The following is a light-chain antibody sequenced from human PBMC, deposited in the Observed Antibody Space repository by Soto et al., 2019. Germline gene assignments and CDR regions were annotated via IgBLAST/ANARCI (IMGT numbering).Light chain of an antibody. CDR3: QQGHTFPWT. J-gene: IGKJ1*01. CDR2: AAS. CDR1: QGITNY. Sequence: DIQMTQSPSSLSASVGDRVTITCRASQGITNYLNWYQQRSGQVPRLLIYAASTLESGVPSRFSGSGSETDFTLSITGLQPEDFATYYCQQGHTFPWTFGQGTKVDIK. V-gene: IGKV1-39*01.